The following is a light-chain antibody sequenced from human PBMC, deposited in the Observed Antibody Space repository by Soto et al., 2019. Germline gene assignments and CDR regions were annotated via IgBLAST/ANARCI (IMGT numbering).Light chain of an antibody. CDR1: QSVSSY. Sequence: EVVLTQSPATLSLSPGERATLSCRASQSVSSYLAWYQQRPGQAPRLLIYGASNRATGIPARFSGSGSGTDFTLTISSLEAEDFGVYYCQQRTDWHMTFGQGTRLEIK. CDR2: GAS. CDR3: QQRTDWHMT. J-gene: IGKJ5*01. V-gene: IGKV3-11*01.